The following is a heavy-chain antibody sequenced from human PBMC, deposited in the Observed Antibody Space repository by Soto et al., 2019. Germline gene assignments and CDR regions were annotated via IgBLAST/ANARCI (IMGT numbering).Heavy chain of an antibody. V-gene: IGHV1-2*02. Sequence: QVQLVQSGAEVKKPGASVKVSCKASGYTFTANYLHWVRQAPGQGLEWMGWINPNSGATNYAQRFQTRVTMTRDTSSSTAYMELSRLTFADTAVYYGAREITSSWMDVWGQGTTVTVSS. CDR3: AREITSSWMDV. CDR1: GYTFTANY. CDR2: INPNSGAT. D-gene: IGHD6-13*01. J-gene: IGHJ6*02.